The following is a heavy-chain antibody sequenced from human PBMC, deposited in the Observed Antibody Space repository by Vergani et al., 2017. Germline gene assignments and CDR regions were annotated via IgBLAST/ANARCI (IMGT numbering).Heavy chain of an antibody. J-gene: IGHJ4*02. CDR1: ADSISSCSYY. Sequence: QLQLQQSGPGLVKPSETLFLTCTVSADSISSCSYYWGWIRQPPGKSLEWIGSIYYRGLTYYNPSLKSRVAISVDTSKNQFSLKGTSVTAAVTAVYFCARQRPGSGWSPGDFDDWGQGILVTVSS. D-gene: IGHD6-19*01. CDR3: ARQRPGSGWSPGDFDD. CDR2: IYYRGLT. V-gene: IGHV4-39*01.